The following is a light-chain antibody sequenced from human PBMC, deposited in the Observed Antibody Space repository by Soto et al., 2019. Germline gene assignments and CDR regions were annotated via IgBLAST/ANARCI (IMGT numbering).Light chain of an antibody. Sequence: QSALTQPPSASGSPGQSVTISCTGTSSDFGGYNYVPWYQQHPGKAPKLMISEVSKRPSGVPDRFSGSKSGNTASLTVSGLQAEDEADYYCSSFAGNNNLVFGGGTKLTVL. J-gene: IGLJ2*01. V-gene: IGLV2-8*01. CDR3: SSFAGNNNLV. CDR1: SSDFGGYNY. CDR2: EVS.